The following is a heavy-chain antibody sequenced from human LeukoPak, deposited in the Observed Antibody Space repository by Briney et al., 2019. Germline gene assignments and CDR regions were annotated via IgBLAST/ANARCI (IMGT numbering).Heavy chain of an antibody. CDR2: IYSGTI. CDR1: GFTVSSNS. CDR3: ARRAGAYSHPYDY. J-gene: IGHJ4*02. D-gene: IGHD4/OR15-4a*01. Sequence: GGSLRLSCAASGFTVSSNSMSWVRQAPGKGLEWVSFIYSGTIHYSDSVKGRFTISRDNSKNTLYLQMNSLRAEDTAVYYCARRAGAYSHPYDYWGQGTLVTVSS. V-gene: IGHV3-53*01.